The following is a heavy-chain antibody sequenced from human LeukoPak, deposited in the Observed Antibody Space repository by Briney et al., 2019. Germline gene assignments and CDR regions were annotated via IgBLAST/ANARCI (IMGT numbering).Heavy chain of an antibody. V-gene: IGHV4-39*01. CDR2: IYYSGST. CDR3: GGYGYNYYNH. CDR1: GGSITSSSYY. D-gene: IGHD5-24*01. J-gene: IGHJ4*02. Sequence: SEALSLTCSVSGGSITSSSYYLRWIRQPPGTGLEWIGSIYYSGSTYYNPSLKSRVTISVDTSKNQFSLKLSSVTAADTAVYYCGGYGYNYYNHWGQGTLVTVSS.